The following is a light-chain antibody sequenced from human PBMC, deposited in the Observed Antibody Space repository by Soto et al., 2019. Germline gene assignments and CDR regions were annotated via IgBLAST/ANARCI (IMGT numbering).Light chain of an antibody. J-gene: IGLJ2*01. CDR2: RNN. CDR3: SVWYDSRRGRI. V-gene: IGLV1-47*01. Sequence: QSALTQPPSASGTPGQRVTISCSGSSSNIESNFVYWYHQFPGTAPRLLIYRNNHRPSGVPDRFFGSKSCTTASLVTSALRSEDESAYYCSVWYDSRRGRIFGGGTKVTVL. CDR1: SSNIESNF.